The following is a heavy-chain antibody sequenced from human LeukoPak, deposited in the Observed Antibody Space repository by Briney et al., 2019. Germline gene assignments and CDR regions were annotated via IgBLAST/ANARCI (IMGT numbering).Heavy chain of an antibody. Sequence: SETLSLTCAVYGGSFSGYYWSWIRQPPGKGLEWIGEINHSGSTNYNPSLKSRVTISVDTSKNQFSLKLSSVTAADTAVYYCARRFGGNTKRYYFDYWGQGTLVTVSS. J-gene: IGHJ4*02. CDR2: INHSGST. D-gene: IGHD4-23*01. CDR1: GGSFSGYY. CDR3: ARRFGGNTKRYYFDY. V-gene: IGHV4-34*01.